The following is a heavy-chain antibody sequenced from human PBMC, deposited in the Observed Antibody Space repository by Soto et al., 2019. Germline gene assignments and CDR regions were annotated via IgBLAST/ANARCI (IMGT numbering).Heavy chain of an antibody. J-gene: IGHJ6*02. CDR2: ISSSSSYI. D-gene: IGHD3-10*01. Sequence: GGSLRLSCAASGFTFSSYSMNWVRQAPGKGLEWVSSISSSSSYIYYADSVKGRFTISRDNAKNSLCLQMNSLRAEDTAVYYCVTSRAAMVRGVINAYGMDVWGQGTTVTVSS. V-gene: IGHV3-21*01. CDR3: VTSRAAMVRGVINAYGMDV. CDR1: GFTFSSYS.